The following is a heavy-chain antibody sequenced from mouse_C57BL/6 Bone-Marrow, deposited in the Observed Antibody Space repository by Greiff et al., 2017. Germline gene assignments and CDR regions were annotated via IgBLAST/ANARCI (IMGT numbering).Heavy chain of an antibody. CDR2: IYPGAGDT. D-gene: IGHD1-1*01. V-gene: IGHV1-82*01. CDR1: GYAFSSSW. CDR3: ADYDGDFDY. J-gene: IGHJ2*01. Sequence: QVQLKQSGPELVKPGASVKISCKASGYAFSSSWMNWVKQRPGKGLEWIGRIYPGAGDTNYNGKFKGKATLTADKSSSTAYMQLRSLTSEDSAVYFCADYDGDFDYWGQGTTLTVSS.